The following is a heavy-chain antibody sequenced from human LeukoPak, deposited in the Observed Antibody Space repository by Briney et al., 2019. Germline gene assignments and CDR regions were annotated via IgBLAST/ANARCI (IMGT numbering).Heavy chain of an antibody. CDR3: ARESYNWNEGSDY. CDR2: ISSSSSYI. V-gene: IGHV3-21*01. D-gene: IGHD1-1*01. CDR1: GFTFSSYS. J-gene: IGHJ4*02. Sequence: GGSLRLSCAASGFTFSSYSMNWVRQAPGKGLEWFSSISSSSSYIYYADSVKGRFTISRDNAKNSLYLQMNSLRAEDTAVYYCARESYNWNEGSDYWGQGTLVTVSS.